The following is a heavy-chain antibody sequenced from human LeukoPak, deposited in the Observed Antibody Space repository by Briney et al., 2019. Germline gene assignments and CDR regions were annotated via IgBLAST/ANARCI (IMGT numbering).Heavy chain of an antibody. Sequence: SETLSLTCTVSGGSISSSSYYWGWIRQPPGKGLEWIGSIYYSGSTYYNPSLKSRVTISVDTSKNQFSLKLSSVTAADTAIYYCARETAAAGSFIAINDYWGQGTLVTVSS. CDR1: GGSISSSSYY. D-gene: IGHD6-13*01. V-gene: IGHV4-39*07. J-gene: IGHJ4*02. CDR2: IYYSGST. CDR3: ARETAAAGSFIAINDY.